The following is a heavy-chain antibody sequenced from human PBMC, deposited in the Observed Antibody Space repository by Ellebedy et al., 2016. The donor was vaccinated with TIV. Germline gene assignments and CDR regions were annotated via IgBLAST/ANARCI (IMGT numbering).Heavy chain of an antibody. V-gene: IGHV1-2*04. CDR1: GYTFSGFY. D-gene: IGHD3-22*01. J-gene: IGHJ6*02. CDR2: INPNSGDT. CDR3: ARCGKPDSSAYFDYYGMDV. Sequence: ASVKVSCKASGYTFSGFYMYWVRQAPGQGLEWMGWINPNSGDTNYAQKFQGWVTLTRDTSISTAYMEVSRLRFDYTYVYYCARCGKPDSSAYFDYYGMDVWGQGTTVTVSS.